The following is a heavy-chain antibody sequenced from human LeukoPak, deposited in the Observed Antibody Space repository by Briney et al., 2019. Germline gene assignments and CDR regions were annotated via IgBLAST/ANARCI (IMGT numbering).Heavy chain of an antibody. CDR3: ARARGIVGAPPTRY. V-gene: IGHV3-21*01. CDR1: GFTFSSYS. D-gene: IGHD1-26*01. J-gene: IGHJ4*02. Sequence: GGSLRLSCAASGFTFSSYSMNWVRQAPGKGLEWVSSISSSSSYIYYADSVKGRFTISRDNAMNSLYLQMNSLRAEDTAVYYCARARGIVGAPPTRYWGQGTLVTVSS. CDR2: ISSSSSYI.